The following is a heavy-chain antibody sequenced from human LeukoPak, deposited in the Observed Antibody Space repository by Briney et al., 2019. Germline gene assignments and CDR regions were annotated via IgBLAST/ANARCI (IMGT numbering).Heavy chain of an antibody. D-gene: IGHD3-10*01. CDR1: GYTFATYG. Sequence: GASVKVSCKASGYTFATYGISWVRQAPGQGLEWMGWISGYNGNTNYAQKLQGRVTMTTDTSTSTAYMELRSLRSDDTAVYYCARALFYGSGGPDRYNWFDPWGQGTLVTVSS. CDR2: ISGYNGNT. CDR3: ARALFYGSGGPDRYNWFDP. V-gene: IGHV1-18*01. J-gene: IGHJ5*02.